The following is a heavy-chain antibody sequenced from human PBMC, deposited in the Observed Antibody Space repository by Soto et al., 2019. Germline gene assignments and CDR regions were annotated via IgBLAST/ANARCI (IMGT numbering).Heavy chain of an antibody. CDR2: NNTNSGGT. D-gene: IGHD3-16*01. Sequence: QVLLVQSGAEVKTPGASVKVSCKASGYTFTGYYMHWVRQAPGQGLEWMGWNNTNSGGTNYAQKFQDRVTIHRDTSNSIAYMELIRLSSDDTAVYYFARDASETFRNRYHNDYWGQGTLVTVSS. V-gene: IGHV1-2*02. J-gene: IGHJ4*02. CDR3: ARDASETFRNRYHNDY. CDR1: GYTFTGYY.